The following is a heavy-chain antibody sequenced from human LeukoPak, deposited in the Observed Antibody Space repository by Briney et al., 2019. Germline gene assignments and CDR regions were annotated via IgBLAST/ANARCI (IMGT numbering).Heavy chain of an antibody. V-gene: IGHV3-30*18. Sequence: GGSLRLSCAASGLTFSSYGMHWVRQAPGKGLEWVAVISYDGSNKYYADSVKGRFTISRDNSKNTLYLQMNSLRAEDTAVYYCAKDLGYYYGSGSYYANYYHGMDVWGQGTTVTVSS. CDR3: AKDLGYYYGSGSYYANYYHGMDV. CDR1: GLTFSSYG. D-gene: IGHD3-10*01. CDR2: ISYDGSNK. J-gene: IGHJ6*02.